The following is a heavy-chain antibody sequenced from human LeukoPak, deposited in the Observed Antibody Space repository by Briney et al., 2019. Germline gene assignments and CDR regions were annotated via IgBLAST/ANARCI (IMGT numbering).Heavy chain of an antibody. Sequence: GESLKISCKGSGYSFTSYWIAWVRQMPGKGLEWMGIIYPGDSDTRYSPSFQGQVTISADKSISTAYLQWSSLRASDTAVYYCASSIIRGGYYYYMDVWGKGTTVTVSS. J-gene: IGHJ6*03. CDR3: ASSIIRGGYYYYMDV. CDR2: IYPGDSDT. D-gene: IGHD3-10*01. CDR1: GYSFTSYW. V-gene: IGHV5-51*01.